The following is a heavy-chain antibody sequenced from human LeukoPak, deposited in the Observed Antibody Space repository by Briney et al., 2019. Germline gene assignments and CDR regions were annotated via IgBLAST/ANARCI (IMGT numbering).Heavy chain of an antibody. Sequence: SETLSLTCTVSGGSISTSYWTWIRQPPGKGLEWVGYISSTGSTNYNPSPNSRVTISLDTSKNQFSLQLTSVTAADTAVYYCARRRYSGYDFYFDYWGQGTLVTVSS. V-gene: IGHV4-4*08. CDR3: ARRRYSGYDFYFDY. D-gene: IGHD5-12*01. CDR2: ISSTGST. J-gene: IGHJ4*02. CDR1: GGSISTSY.